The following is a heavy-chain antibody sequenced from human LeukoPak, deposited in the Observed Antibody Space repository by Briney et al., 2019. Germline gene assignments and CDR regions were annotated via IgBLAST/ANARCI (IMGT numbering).Heavy chain of an antibody. CDR2: IYPGDSDT. V-gene: IGHV5-51*01. CDR3: ATLYYYGSGSYFPFDY. D-gene: IGHD3-10*01. CDR1: GYSFTSYW. J-gene: IGHJ4*02. Sequence: GESLKISCKGSGYSFTSYWIGWVRQMPGKGLEWMGIIYPGDSDTRYSPSFQGQVTISADKSISTAYLQWSSLKASDTAMYYCATLYYYGSGSYFPFDYWGQRTLVTVSS.